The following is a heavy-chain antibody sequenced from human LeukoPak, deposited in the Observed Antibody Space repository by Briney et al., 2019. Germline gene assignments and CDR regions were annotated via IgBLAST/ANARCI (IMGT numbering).Heavy chain of an antibody. D-gene: IGHD6-19*01. V-gene: IGHV6-1*01. CDR3: ARDFPRQWLDEGCFDY. CDR1: GDSVSTSGVA. CDR2: TYYTSKWNT. J-gene: IGHJ4*02. Sequence: SQTLSLTCAISGDSVSTSGVAWNWVRQSPSRGLEWLGRTYYTSKWNTDYAVSVKSRITINPDTSKNQFSLQLNSVTPEDTAVYYCARDFPRQWLDEGCFDYWGQGTLVTVSS.